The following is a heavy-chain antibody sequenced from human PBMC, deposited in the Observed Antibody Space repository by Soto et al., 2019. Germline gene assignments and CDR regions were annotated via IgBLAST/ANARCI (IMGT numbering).Heavy chain of an antibody. V-gene: IGHV1-18*01. CDR1: GYTFTSYG. D-gene: IGHD5-18*01. J-gene: IGHJ6*02. Sequence: ASVKVSCKASGYTFTSYGISWVRQAPGQGLEWMGWISAYNSNTNYAQKLQGRVTMTTDTSTSTAYMELRSLRSDDTAVYYCAREGPYSYGKNYYYYGMDVWGQGTTVTVSS. CDR3: AREGPYSYGKNYYYYGMDV. CDR2: ISAYNSNT.